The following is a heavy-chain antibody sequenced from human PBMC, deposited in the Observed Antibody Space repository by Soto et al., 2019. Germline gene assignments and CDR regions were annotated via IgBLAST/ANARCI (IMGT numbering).Heavy chain of an antibody. V-gene: IGHV3-74*01. CDR2: INSDGSSA. CDR3: ARDTLELLYYFDY. J-gene: IGHJ4*02. D-gene: IGHD1-7*01. Sequence: GGSLRLSCAASGFTFSNYWMHWVRQAPGKGLVWVSRINSDGSSASYADSVKGRFTISRDNAKNTLYLQMNSLRTEDTAVYYCARDTLELLYYFDYWGQGTLVTVSS. CDR1: GFTFSNYW.